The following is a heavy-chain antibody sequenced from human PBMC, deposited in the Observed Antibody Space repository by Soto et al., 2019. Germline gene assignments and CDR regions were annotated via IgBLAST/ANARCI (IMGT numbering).Heavy chain of an antibody. CDR2: LYSSGST. Sequence: EVQLVESGGGLIQHGGSLRLSCAASGFTFTGNDMNWVRQAPGKGLEWVSLLYSSGSTYYADSVKGRFTISRDNSNNTLYLQMSSLRAEDTAVYYCAARPLLPGAPWGQGTMVTVSS. CDR3: AARPLLPGAP. V-gene: IGHV3-53*01. CDR1: GFTFTGND. J-gene: IGHJ3*01. D-gene: IGHD3-22*01.